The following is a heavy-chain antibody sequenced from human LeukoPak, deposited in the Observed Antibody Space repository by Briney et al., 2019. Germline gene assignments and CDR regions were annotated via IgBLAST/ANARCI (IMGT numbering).Heavy chain of an antibody. CDR1: GGSFSGYY. Sequence: SETLSLTRAVYGGSFSGYYWSWIRQPPGKGLEWIGEINHSGSTNYNPSLKSRVTISVDTSKNQFSLKLSSVTAADTAVYYCARNKWVTATRNKGAFDYWGQGTLVTVSS. J-gene: IGHJ4*02. CDR2: INHSGST. D-gene: IGHD2-21*02. CDR3: ARNKWVTATRNKGAFDY. V-gene: IGHV4-34*01.